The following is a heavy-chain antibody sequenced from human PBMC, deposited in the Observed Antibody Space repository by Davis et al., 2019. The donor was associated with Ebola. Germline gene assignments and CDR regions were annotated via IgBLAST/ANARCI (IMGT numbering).Heavy chain of an antibody. CDR2: ITASGDTT. CDR1: GLTFSNYA. J-gene: IGHJ4*02. Sequence: PAGSLTLSCAASGLTFSNYATSWVRPAPGKGLEWVSLITASGDTTSYADFVKGRFTISRDISKNTLYLQMNSLRAEDTAVYYCVKGGTTNNHLYDYWGQGTLVTVSS. CDR3: VKGGTTNNHLYDY. D-gene: IGHD1-7*01. V-gene: IGHV3-23*01.